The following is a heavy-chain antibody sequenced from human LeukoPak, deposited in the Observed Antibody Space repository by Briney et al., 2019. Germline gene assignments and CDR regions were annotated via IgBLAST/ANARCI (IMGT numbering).Heavy chain of an antibody. CDR3: ARGWLGWFDP. CDR2: IYHSGST. CDR1: GYSISSGYY. J-gene: IGHJ5*02. D-gene: IGHD6-19*01. V-gene: IGHV4-38-2*01. Sequence: SETLSLTCAVSGYSISSGYYWGWIRQPPGKGLEWIGSIYHSGSTYYIPSLNSRVAISVDTSKNQFSLKLSSVTAADTAVYYCARGWLGWFDPWGQGTLVTVSS.